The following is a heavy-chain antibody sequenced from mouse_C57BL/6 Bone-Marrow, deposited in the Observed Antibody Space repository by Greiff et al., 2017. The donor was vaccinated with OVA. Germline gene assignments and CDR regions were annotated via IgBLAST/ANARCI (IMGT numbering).Heavy chain of an antibody. V-gene: IGHV5-4*03. J-gene: IGHJ4*01. CDR3: STNRHSYALDY. CDR2: ISDGGSYT. Sequence: EVMLVESGGGLVKPGGSLKLSCAASGFTFSSYAMSWVRQTPEKRLEWVATISDGGSYTYYPDNVKGRFTISRDNAQNNLYLQMGHLKSEDTSMYYSSTNRHSYALDYWGQGTPVPVSS. D-gene: IGHD3-2*01. CDR1: GFTFSSYA.